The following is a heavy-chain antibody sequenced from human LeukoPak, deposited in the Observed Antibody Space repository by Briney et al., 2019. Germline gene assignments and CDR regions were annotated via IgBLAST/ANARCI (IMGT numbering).Heavy chain of an antibody. CDR3: AKRYTGTTGAFDI. V-gene: IGHV3-21*04. CDR2: ISSSSSYI. D-gene: IGHD1-1*01. J-gene: IGHJ3*02. CDR1: GFTLSSYS. Sequence: KPGGPLRLSCAASGFTLSSYSMNWVRKAPGKGLEWVSSISSSSSYIYYADSVKGRFTISRDNSKNTLYLQMNSLRAEDTAVYYCAKRYTGTTGAFDIWGQGTMVTVSS.